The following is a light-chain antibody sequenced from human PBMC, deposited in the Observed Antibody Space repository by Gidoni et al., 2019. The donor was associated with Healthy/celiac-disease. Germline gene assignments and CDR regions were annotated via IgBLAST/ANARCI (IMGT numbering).Light chain of an antibody. CDR2: GNS. J-gene: IGLJ2*01. Sequence: QSVLTQPPSVSGAPGQRVTISFTGSSSNIGAGYDVHWYQQLPGTAPKLPIYGNSNRPSGVPDRFSGSKSGTSASLAITGLQAEDEADYYCQSYDSSLSGVFGGGTKLTVL. V-gene: IGLV1-40*01. CDR1: SSNIGAGYD. CDR3: QSYDSSLSGV.